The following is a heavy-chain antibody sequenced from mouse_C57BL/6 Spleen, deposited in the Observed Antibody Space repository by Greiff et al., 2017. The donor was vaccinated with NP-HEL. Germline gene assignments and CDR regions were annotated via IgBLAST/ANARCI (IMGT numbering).Heavy chain of an antibody. V-gene: IGHV1-9*01. Sequence: VQLQQSGAELMKPGASVKLSCKATGYTFTGYWIEWVKQRPGHGLEWIGEILPGSGSTHYNEKFKGKATFTADTSSNPAYMQLSSLTTEDSAIYYCARRKLYRKEAMDYWGQGTSVTVSS. CDR2: ILPGSGST. J-gene: IGHJ4*01. CDR3: ARRKLYRKEAMDY. D-gene: IGHD6-1*01. CDR1: GYTFTGYW.